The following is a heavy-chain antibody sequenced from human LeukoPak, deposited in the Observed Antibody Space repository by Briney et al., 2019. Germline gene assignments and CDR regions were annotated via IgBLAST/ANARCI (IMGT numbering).Heavy chain of an antibody. CDR1: GGSFSVYY. Sequence: PSETLSLTCAVYGGSFSVYYWSWIRQPPGKGLEWIGEINHSGSTNYNPSLKSRVTISVDTSKNQFSLKLSSVTAADTAVYYCARGKWLRSSFDYWGQGTLVTVSS. V-gene: IGHV4-34*01. CDR3: ARGKWLRSSFDY. J-gene: IGHJ4*02. CDR2: INHSGST. D-gene: IGHD5-12*01.